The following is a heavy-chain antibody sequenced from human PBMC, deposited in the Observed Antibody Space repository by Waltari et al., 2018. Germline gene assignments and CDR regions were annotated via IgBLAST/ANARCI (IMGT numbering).Heavy chain of an antibody. J-gene: IGHJ4*02. CDR3: ATLPGGTGGVWDPLTYYFDY. CDR2: IDPEDGET. D-gene: IGHD2-8*02. Sequence: EVQLIQSGAEVKKPGATVKISCKASAHTFTDYYIHWVQQAPGKGLVWMGLIDPEDGETVYAENFQGRVTITADRSTDTVYMELSSVRSEDTAVYYCATLPGGTGGVWDPLTYYFDYWGQGTLVTVSS. CDR1: AHTFTDYY. V-gene: IGHV1-69-2*01.